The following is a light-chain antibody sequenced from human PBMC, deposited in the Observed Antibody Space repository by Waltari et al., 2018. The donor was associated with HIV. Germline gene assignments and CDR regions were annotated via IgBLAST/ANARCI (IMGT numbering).Light chain of an antibody. CDR1: SGHSNYV. Sequence: QLVLTQSPSASASLGASVKLTCPLSSGHSNYVIAWHQQQPKKGPRYLMKLNSDGSHFKGDGIPDRFSGSSSGAERYLTISSLQSEDEADYYCQTWGTGIVVFGGGTKLTVL. V-gene: IGLV4-69*01. CDR3: QTWGTGIVV. CDR2: LNSDGSH. J-gene: IGLJ2*01.